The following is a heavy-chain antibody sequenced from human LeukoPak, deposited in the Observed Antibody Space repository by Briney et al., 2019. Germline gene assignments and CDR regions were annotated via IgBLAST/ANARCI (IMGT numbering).Heavy chain of an antibody. CDR2: ISPSGGST. D-gene: IGHD5-18*01. Sequence: GASVKVSCKAFGYTFTSNYMHWVRQAPGQGPEWMGVISPSGGSTAYAQKFQGRVTMTRDTSISTAYMELSRLRSDDTAVYYCARDRSPPPGRSYGRGHFDYWGQGTLVTVSS. CDR3: ARDRSPPPGRSYGRGHFDY. J-gene: IGHJ4*02. V-gene: IGHV1-2*02. CDR1: GYTFTSNY.